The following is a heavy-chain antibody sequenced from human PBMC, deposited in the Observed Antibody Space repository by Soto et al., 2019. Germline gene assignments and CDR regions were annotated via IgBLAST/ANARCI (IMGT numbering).Heavy chain of an antibody. CDR1: GFTFSSYG. V-gene: IGHV3-30*03. J-gene: IGHJ5*02. Sequence: PXGSLRLSFAAAGFTFSSYGMHWVRQAPGKGLEWVAGVSSDGSDKDYADSVKGRFTISRDNSKNTLFLQMSSLRVEDTAVYYCARGKGNNWNYVWFDPWGQGTLVTVSS. CDR2: VSSDGSDK. D-gene: IGHD1-7*01. CDR3: ARGKGNNWNYVWFDP.